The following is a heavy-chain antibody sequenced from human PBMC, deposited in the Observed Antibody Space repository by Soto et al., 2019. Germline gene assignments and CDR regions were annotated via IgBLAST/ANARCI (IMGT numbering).Heavy chain of an antibody. V-gene: IGHV1-69*13. Sequence: EASVKVSCKSSGGTFSSYPISWVLQAPGQGLEWMGGIIPIFGTANYAQKFQGRVTITADESTSTAYMELSSLRSEDTAVYYCARAQVGATSSYYYYGMDVWGQGTTVTVSS. CDR3: ARAQVGATSSYYYYGMDV. CDR2: IIPIFGTA. CDR1: GGTFSSYP. D-gene: IGHD1-26*01. J-gene: IGHJ6*02.